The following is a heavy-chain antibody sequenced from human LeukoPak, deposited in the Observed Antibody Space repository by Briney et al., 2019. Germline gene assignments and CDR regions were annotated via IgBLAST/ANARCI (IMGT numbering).Heavy chain of an antibody. CDR3: TRQDPSSSGWYP. J-gene: IGHJ5*02. CDR1: GFTFSNCA. Sequence: GGSLRLSCSASGFTFSNCAMSWVRQAPGKGLEWVSAISNSGGSTYYADSVKGRFAISRDDSKNTLWLRMSSLRADDTAVYYCTRQDPSSSGWYPWGQGTLVTVSS. D-gene: IGHD6-13*01. V-gene: IGHV3-23*01. CDR2: ISNSGGST.